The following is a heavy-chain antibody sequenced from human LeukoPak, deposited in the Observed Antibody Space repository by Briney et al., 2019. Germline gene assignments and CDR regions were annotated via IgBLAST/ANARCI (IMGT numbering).Heavy chain of an antibody. CDR1: GGSISSYY. CDR3: ARDRVGYDSSWSPYDAFDI. CDR2: IYYSGST. V-gene: IGHV4-59*01. Sequence: SETLSLTCTVSGGSISSYYWSWIRQPPGKGLEWIGYIYYSGSTNYNPSLKSRVTISVDTSKNQFSLKLSSVTAADTAVYYCARDRVGYDSSWSPYDAFDIWGQGTMVTVSS. D-gene: IGHD3-22*01. J-gene: IGHJ3*02.